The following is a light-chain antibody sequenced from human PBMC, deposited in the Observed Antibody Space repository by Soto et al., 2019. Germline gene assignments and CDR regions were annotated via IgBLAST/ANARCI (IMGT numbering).Light chain of an antibody. Sequence: QSALTQPRSVSGSPGQSVTISCTGTSSDVGGYNYVSWYQQHPDKAPKLMIYDVSKRPSGVPDRFSGSKSGNTASLTISGLQADDEADYYCCSYAGSYTYVFGPGTKLTVL. CDR1: SSDVGGYNY. CDR3: CSYAGSYTYV. V-gene: IGLV2-11*01. CDR2: DVS. J-gene: IGLJ1*01.